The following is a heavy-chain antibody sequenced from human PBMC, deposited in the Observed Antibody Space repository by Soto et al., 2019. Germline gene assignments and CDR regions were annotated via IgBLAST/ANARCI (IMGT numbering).Heavy chain of an antibody. CDR2: IIPIFGTA. CDR1: GGTFSSYA. CDR3: ARGTITIFGVVSYNWFDP. D-gene: IGHD3-3*01. J-gene: IGHJ5*02. V-gene: IGHV1-69*13. Sequence: GASVKVSCKASGGTFSSYAISWVRQAPGRGLEWMGGIIPIFGTANYAQKFQGRVTITADESTSTAYMELSSLRSEDTAVYYCARGTITIFGVVSYNWFDPWGQGTLVTVSS.